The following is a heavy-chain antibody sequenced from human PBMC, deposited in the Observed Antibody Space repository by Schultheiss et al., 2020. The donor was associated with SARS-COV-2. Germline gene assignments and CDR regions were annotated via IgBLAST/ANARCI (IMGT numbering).Heavy chain of an antibody. D-gene: IGHD3-10*01. J-gene: IGHJ4*02. Sequence: SETLSLTCTVSGGSISSYYWSWIRQPPGKGLEWIGEINHSGSTNYNPSLKSRVTISVDTSKNQFSLKLSSVTAADTAVYYCARSRRQLPFDYWGQGTLVTVSS. CDR3: ARSRRQLPFDY. V-gene: IGHV4-34*01. CDR1: GGSISSYY. CDR2: INHSGST.